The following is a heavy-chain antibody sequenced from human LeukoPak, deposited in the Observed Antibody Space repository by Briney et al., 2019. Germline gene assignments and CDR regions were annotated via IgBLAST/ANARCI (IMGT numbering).Heavy chain of an antibody. CDR2: ISWNSGSI. D-gene: IGHD2-2*02. CDR3: ARGIVVVPAAIPFAFDI. CDR1: GFTFDDYA. V-gene: IGHV3-9*03. Sequence: GGSLRLSCAASGFTFDDYAMHWVRQAPGKGLERVSGISWNSGSIGYADSVKGRFTISRDNAKNSLYLQMNSLRAEDMALYYCARGIVVVPAAIPFAFDIWGQGTMVTVSS. J-gene: IGHJ3*02.